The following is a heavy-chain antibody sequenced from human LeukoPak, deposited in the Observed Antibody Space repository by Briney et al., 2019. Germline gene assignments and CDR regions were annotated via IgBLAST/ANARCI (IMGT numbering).Heavy chain of an antibody. Sequence: TGGSLRLSCAASGFTFSNYAMSWVRQAPGKGLEWVANINQDGSEKYYVDSVKGRFTISRDNAKNSVYLQMNSLRAEDTAVYYCARDPTIYWGWDYWGQGTLVTVSS. CDR2: INQDGSEK. CDR1: GFTFSNYA. D-gene: IGHD7-27*01. J-gene: IGHJ4*02. V-gene: IGHV3-7*04. CDR3: ARDPTIYWGWDY.